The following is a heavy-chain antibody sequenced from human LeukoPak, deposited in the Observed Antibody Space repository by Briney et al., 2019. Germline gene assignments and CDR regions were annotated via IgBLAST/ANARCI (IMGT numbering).Heavy chain of an antibody. CDR3: AKSYYYYDSSGPFDI. V-gene: IGHV3-30*18. Sequence: PGGSLRLSCAASGFTFSSYAMSWVRQAPGKGLEWVAVISHEGSDKYFADSVKGRFTISRDNSKNTLYLQMNSLRAEDTAVYYCAKSYYYYDSSGPFDIWGQGTMVTVSS. J-gene: IGHJ3*02. D-gene: IGHD3-22*01. CDR2: ISHEGSDK. CDR1: GFTFSSYA.